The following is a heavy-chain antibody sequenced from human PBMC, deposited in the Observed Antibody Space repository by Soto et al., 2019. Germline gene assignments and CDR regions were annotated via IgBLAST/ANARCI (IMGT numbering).Heavy chain of an antibody. V-gene: IGHV6-1*01. CDR1: GDSVSSNSAA. CDR3: AREDSSGWYAQFWYYFDY. D-gene: IGHD6-19*01. Sequence: SPTLSLTCAISGDSVSSNSAAWNWIRQSPSRGLEWLGRTYYRSKWYNDYAVSVKSRITINPDTSKNQFSLQLNSVTPEDTAVYYCAREDSSGWYAQFWYYFDYWGQGTLVTVSS. J-gene: IGHJ4*02. CDR2: TYYRSKWYN.